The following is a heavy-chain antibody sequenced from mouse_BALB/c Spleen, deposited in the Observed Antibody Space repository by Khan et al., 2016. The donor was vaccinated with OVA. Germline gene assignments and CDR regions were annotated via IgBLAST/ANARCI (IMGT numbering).Heavy chain of an antibody. CDR2: IDPENGNT. CDR1: SFNIKDYY. J-gene: IGHJ3*01. D-gene: IGHD2-3*01. Sequence: VQLQQPGAELVRPGALVKLSCKASSFNIKDYYIHWVKQRPEQGLEWIGGIDPENGNTIYDPKFQGKASITADTSSNTAYLQLSSLTSEDTAVYYCTRDGYSPWFAYWGQGTLVTVSA. V-gene: IGHV14-1*02. CDR3: TRDGYSPWFAY.